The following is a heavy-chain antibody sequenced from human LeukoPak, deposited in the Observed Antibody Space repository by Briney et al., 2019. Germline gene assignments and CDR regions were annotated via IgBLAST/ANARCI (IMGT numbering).Heavy chain of an antibody. V-gene: IGHV1-2*02. CDR2: ISPNSGDT. Sequence: ASVKVSCKAFVYTFTDYRMHWVRQAPGQGLEWMGWISPNSGDTNYAQKFQGRVTMTRDTTISTAYMELSRLRSDDTAVFYCATLMAHLDYWGQGTLVTVS. CDR3: ATLMAHLDY. CDR1: VYTFTDYR. D-gene: IGHD2-8*01. J-gene: IGHJ4*02.